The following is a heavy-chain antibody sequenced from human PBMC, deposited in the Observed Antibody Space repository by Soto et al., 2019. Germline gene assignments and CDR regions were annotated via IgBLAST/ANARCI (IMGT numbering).Heavy chain of an antibody. Sequence: GASVKVSCKASGYTFTSYAMHWVRQAPGQRLEWMGWINAGNGNTKYSQKFQGRVTITRDTSASTAYMELSSLRSEDTAVYYCARVRIESGYDLPDYWGQGTLVTVSS. D-gene: IGHD5-12*01. CDR3: ARVRIESGYDLPDY. CDR2: INAGNGNT. V-gene: IGHV1-3*01. CDR1: GYTFTSYA. J-gene: IGHJ4*02.